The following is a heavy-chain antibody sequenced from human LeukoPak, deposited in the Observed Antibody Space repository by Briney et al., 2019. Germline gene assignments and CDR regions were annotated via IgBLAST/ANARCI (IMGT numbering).Heavy chain of an antibody. CDR1: GFTFSSYA. CDR2: ISYDGSNK. V-gene: IGHV3-30-3*01. J-gene: IGHJ6*02. Sequence: GGSLRLSCAASGFTFSSYAMHWVRQAPGKGLEWVAVISYDGSNKYYADSVKGRFTISRDNSKNTLYLQMNSLRAEDTAVYYCARDLHQGDDYYYYCGMDVWGQGTTVTVSS. D-gene: IGHD3-16*01. CDR3: ARDLHQGDDYYYYCGMDV.